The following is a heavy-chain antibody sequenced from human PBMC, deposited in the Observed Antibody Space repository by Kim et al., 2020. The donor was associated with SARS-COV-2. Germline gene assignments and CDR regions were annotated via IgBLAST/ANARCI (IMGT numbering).Heavy chain of an antibody. J-gene: IGHJ4*02. V-gene: IGHV3-30*15. CDR3: ARDLTAVLGYFDY. D-gene: IGHD7-27*01. Sequence: CVSSMKGRVTHARDHSENTLYLQMSSLRPEDTAVYYCARDLTAVLGYFDYWGQGTQVTVSS.